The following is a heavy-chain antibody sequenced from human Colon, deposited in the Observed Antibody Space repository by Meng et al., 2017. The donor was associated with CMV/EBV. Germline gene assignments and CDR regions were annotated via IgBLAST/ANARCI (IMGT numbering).Heavy chain of an antibody. CDR2: ISGSGYSA. Sequence: ETLSLTCAASGISLSNYVMSWVRQAPGKGLEWVSRISGSGYSADYADSVKGRFTISRDNSKNTLFLQLNSLRVEDTAVYYCAKGLSASQYYFDSWGQGTLVTVSS. CDR3: AKGLSASQYYFDS. J-gene: IGHJ4*02. D-gene: IGHD3-16*01. CDR1: GISLSNYV. V-gene: IGHV3-23*01.